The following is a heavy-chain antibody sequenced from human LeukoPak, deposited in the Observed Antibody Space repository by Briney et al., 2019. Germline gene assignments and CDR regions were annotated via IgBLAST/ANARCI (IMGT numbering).Heavy chain of an antibody. CDR3: ARDVTTNSWSFDY. V-gene: IGHV4-38-2*02. D-gene: IGHD1-14*01. Sequence: PSETLSLTCTVSDYSISSGYYWGWIRQPPGKGLEWIGSIYHAGSTYHNPSLKSRVTISVDTSKNQFSLKVSSVTAADTAVYYCARDVTTNSWSFDYWGQGTLVTVSS. J-gene: IGHJ4*02. CDR1: DYSISSGYY. CDR2: IYHAGST.